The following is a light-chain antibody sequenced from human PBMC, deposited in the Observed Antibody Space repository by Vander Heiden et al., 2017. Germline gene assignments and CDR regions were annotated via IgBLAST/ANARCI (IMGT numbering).Light chain of an antibody. CDR1: SSNIGAGYD. V-gene: IGLV1-40*01. CDR2: GNS. Sequence: QSVLTQPPSVSGAPGHRVTISCTGSSSNIGAGYDGHWYQQLPGTAPKLLIYGNSNRPSGVPHRFSGSKSGTSASLAISGLQAEDEADYYCQSDDSSLSAVVFGGGTKLTVL. J-gene: IGLJ2*01. CDR3: QSDDSSLSAVV.